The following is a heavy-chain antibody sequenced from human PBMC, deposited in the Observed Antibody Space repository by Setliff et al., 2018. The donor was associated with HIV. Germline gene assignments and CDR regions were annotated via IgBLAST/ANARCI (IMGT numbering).Heavy chain of an antibody. CDR2: IFSSGST. V-gene: IGHV4-4*09. CDR3: ARRIDNSGSFPDKNWFDT. CDR1: GGSISSYC. Sequence: SETLSLTCTVSGGSISSYCWNWIRQSPGRGLEWIGFIFSSGSTKYNPSLQSRVTMSIATSKNQFSLKLTSVTAADTAVYYCARRIDNSGSFPDKNWFDTWGQGSLVTVSS. D-gene: IGHD3-10*01. J-gene: IGHJ5*02.